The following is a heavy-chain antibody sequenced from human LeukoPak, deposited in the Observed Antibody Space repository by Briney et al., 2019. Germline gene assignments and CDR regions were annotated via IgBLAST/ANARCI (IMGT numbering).Heavy chain of an antibody. J-gene: IGHJ3*02. CDR3: ARVSGDGESSYRALDI. CDR2: MKQDGSEI. Sequence: PGGSLRLSCAASRFTFSNYWMSWVRQAPGKGLEWVANMKQDGSEINYVDSVKGRFTISRDNAKNSLYLQMNSLRVEDTAVYYCARVSGDGESSYRALDIWGQGTMVTVSS. CDR1: RFTFSNYW. D-gene: IGHD1-26*01. V-gene: IGHV3-7*01.